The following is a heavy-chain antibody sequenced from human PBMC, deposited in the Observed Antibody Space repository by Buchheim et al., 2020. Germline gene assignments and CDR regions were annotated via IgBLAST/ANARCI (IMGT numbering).Heavy chain of an antibody. CDR2: IIPILGIA. CDR1: GGTFSSYA. CDR3: ARGISTIFGVVITSGMDV. D-gene: IGHD3-3*01. Sequence: QVQLVQSGAEVKKPGSSVKVSCKASGGTFSSYAISWVRQAPGQGLEWMGRIIPILGIANYARKFQGRVTITADKSTSTAYMELSSLRSEDTAVYYCARGISTIFGVVITSGMDVWGQGTT. J-gene: IGHJ6*02. V-gene: IGHV1-69*04.